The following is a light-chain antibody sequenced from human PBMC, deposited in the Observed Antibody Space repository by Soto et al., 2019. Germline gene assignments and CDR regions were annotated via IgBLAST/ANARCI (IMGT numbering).Light chain of an antibody. CDR1: QSISSY. Sequence: IVIAPSPDPLSVSPGKRASLSCGASQSISSYLAWYLQKAGKAPRLLIYSASTRATGIPSRFSGSGSGTEFTLTISSLQSEDFAIYYCQQYNNWSWTFGQGTKVDIK. V-gene: IGKV3-15*01. CDR3: QQYNNWSWT. J-gene: IGKJ1*01. CDR2: SAS.